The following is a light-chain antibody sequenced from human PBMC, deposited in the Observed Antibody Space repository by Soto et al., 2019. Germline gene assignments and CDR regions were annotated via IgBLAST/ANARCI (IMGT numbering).Light chain of an antibody. CDR2: DVS. V-gene: IGLV2-14*01. CDR1: GSDVGGYNY. J-gene: IGLJ2*01. Sequence: QSALTQPASVSGSPGQSITISCTGTGSDVGGYNYVSWYQQHPGKAPKVMIYDVSNRPSGVSNRFSGSKSGNTASLTISGLQAEEEADYYCSSYTSASTPLVFGGGTQLTVL. CDR3: SSYTSASTPLV.